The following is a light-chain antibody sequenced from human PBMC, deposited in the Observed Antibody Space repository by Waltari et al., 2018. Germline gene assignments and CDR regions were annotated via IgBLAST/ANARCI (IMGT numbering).Light chain of an antibody. Sequence: QSALTQPPSVSGSPGQSVTISCTVTSSDFGSYNRVSWYQQPPGTAPKPIFYDVSDRPSGVPDRFSGSKSGNTASLTISGLQTEDEADYYCSLYTSSSTWVFGGGTKLTVL. CDR3: SLYTSSSTWV. CDR1: SSDFGSYNR. V-gene: IGLV2-18*01. J-gene: IGLJ3*02. CDR2: DVS.